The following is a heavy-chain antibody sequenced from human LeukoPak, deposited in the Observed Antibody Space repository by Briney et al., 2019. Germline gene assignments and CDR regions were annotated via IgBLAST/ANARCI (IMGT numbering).Heavy chain of an antibody. CDR1: GGSISSGSYY. V-gene: IGHV4-61*02. CDR2: IYTSGST. CDR3: ATAWPRHYYYYMDV. Sequence: SQTLSLTCTVSGGSISSGSYYWSWIRQPAGKGLEWIGRIYTSGSTNYNPSLKSRVTISVDTSKNQFSLKLSSVTAADTAVYYCATAWPRHYYYYMDVWGKGTTVTVSS. J-gene: IGHJ6*03.